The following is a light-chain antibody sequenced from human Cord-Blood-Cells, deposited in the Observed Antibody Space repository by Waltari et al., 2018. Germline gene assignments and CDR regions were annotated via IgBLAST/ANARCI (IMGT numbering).Light chain of an antibody. J-gene: IGKJ4*01. Sequence: DIQMTQSPSSLSASVGDRVTITCQASKDISKYLNWYQQKPGKAPKLLIYDASNLETGVPSRFSGSGSGTDFTFTISSLQPEDIATYYCQQYDNLLTFGGGTKVEIK. V-gene: IGKV1-33*01. CDR2: DAS. CDR3: QQYDNLLT. CDR1: KDISKY.